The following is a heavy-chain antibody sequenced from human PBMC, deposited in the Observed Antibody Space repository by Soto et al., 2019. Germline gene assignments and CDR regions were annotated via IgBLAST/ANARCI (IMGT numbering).Heavy chain of an antibody. CDR1: GFTFSSYA. J-gene: IGHJ6*02. CDR3: ARIIVKKKATTDYATDV. D-gene: IGHD1-1*01. V-gene: IGHV3-30-3*01. Sequence: QVQLVESGGGVVQPGRSLRLSCAASGFTFSSYAMHWVRQAPGKGLEWVAVISYDGSTKYYADSVKGRFTVSRDNSKNTVYLQMNSLRAEDTALYYCARIIVKKKATTDYATDVWGQGTTVTVSS. CDR2: ISYDGSTK.